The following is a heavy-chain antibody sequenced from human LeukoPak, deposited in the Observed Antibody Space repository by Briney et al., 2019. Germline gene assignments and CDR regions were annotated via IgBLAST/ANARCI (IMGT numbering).Heavy chain of an antibody. Sequence: GESLKISCKGSGYSFTSYWVGWVRQMPGKGLEWMGITYPGDSDTRCSPSFQGQVTISADKSLTTAYLQWSSLKASDTAMYYCARGFGSTWLEYWGQGTLVTVSS. CDR3: ARGFGSTWLEY. V-gene: IGHV5-51*01. J-gene: IGHJ1*01. D-gene: IGHD6-13*01. CDR1: GYSFTSYW. CDR2: TYPGDSDT.